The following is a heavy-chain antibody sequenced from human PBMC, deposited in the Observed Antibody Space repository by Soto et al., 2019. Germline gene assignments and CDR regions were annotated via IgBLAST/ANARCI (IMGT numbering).Heavy chain of an antibody. J-gene: IGHJ4*02. CDR2: ISGSGGST. Sequence: PGGSLRLSCAASGFTFSSYAMSWVRQAPGKGLEWVSAISGSGGSTYYADSVKGRFTISRDNSKNTLYLQMNSLRAEDTAVYYCAKDWYYPLDTATFDYWGQGTLVTVSS. CDR1: GFTFSSYA. CDR3: AKDWYYPLDTATFDY. D-gene: IGHD5-18*01. V-gene: IGHV3-23*01.